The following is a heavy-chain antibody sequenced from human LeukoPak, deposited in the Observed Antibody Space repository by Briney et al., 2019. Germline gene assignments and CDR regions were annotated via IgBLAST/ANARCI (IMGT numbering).Heavy chain of an antibody. D-gene: IGHD1-26*01. V-gene: IGHV4-59*08. CDR1: GGSINSYY. CDR2: TYYSGST. Sequence: SETLSLTCTVAGGSINSYYWSWIRQPPGKGVEWVGYTYYSGSTRYNPSLPSRVTISVDTSKNQFSLKLTSVTAADTAVYYCARGSGNYWQVSFDYWGQGTLVTVSS. J-gene: IGHJ4*02. CDR3: ARGSGNYWQVSFDY.